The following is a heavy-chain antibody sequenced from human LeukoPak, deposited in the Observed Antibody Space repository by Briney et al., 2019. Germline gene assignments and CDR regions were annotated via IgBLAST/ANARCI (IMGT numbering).Heavy chain of an antibody. V-gene: IGHV3-30-3*01. Sequence: GSLRLSCAASGFTLSSYAMHWVRQAPGKGLEGVAVISYDGSNKYYADSVKGRFTISRDNSKNTLYLQMNSLRAEDTAVYYCAREPPVWRESLPSRHFDYWGQGTLVTVSS. J-gene: IGHJ4*02. CDR1: GFTLSSYA. CDR3: AREPPVWRESLPSRHFDY. D-gene: IGHD1-26*01. CDR2: ISYDGSNK.